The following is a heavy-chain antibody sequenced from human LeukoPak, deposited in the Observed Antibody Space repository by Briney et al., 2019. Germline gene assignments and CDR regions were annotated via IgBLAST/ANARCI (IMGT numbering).Heavy chain of an antibody. D-gene: IGHD2-2*01. CDR2: IRYDGSNK. Sequence: GGSLRLSCAASGLTFSSYGMHWVRQAPGKGLEWVAFIRYDGSNKYYADSVKGRFTISRDNSKNTLYLQMNSLRAEDTAVYYCAKDLGGTTPLTPWGQGTLVTVSS. V-gene: IGHV3-30*02. CDR1: GLTFSSYG. J-gene: IGHJ5*02. CDR3: AKDLGGTTPLTP.